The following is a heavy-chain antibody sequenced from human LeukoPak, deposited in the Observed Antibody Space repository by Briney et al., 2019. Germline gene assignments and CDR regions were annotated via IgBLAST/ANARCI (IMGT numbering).Heavy chain of an antibody. CDR1: GYTFTGYY. D-gene: IGHD3-16*01. V-gene: IGHV1-2*02. Sequence: ASVKVSCKASGYTFTGYYMHWVRQAPGQGLEWMGWISPNSGATNYAQQFHGRVTMTRDTSISTAYMEVTRLRSDDTAVYYCARGVDDDYVAPPNWFDPWGQGTLVAVSS. CDR2: ISPNSGAT. J-gene: IGHJ5*02. CDR3: ARGVDDDYVAPPNWFDP.